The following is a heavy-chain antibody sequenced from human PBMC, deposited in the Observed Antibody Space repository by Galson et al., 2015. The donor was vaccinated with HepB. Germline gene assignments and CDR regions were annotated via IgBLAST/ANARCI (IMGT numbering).Heavy chain of an antibody. CDR2: LSGDGGLT. D-gene: IGHD3-10*01. V-gene: IGHV3-23*01. Sequence: SLRLSCAASGFTFSNSAMSWVRQAPGKGLEWVSTLSGDGGLTYYADSVKGRFTISRDNSKNTLYLQMNSLRAEDTAVYSCAKEASYYYASGVDYWGQGTLVTVSS. J-gene: IGHJ4*02. CDR3: AKEASYYYASGVDY. CDR1: GFTFSNSA.